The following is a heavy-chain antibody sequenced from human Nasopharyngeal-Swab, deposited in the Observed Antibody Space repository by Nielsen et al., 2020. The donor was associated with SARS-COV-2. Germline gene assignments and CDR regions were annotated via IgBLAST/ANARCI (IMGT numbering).Heavy chain of an antibody. Sequence: SETLSLTCTVSGGSVSSGSYYWSWIRQPPGKGLEWIGYIYYSGSTNYNPSLKSRVTISVDTSKNQFSLKLSSVTAADTAVYYCARAVGYYGSSGYCDYWGQGTLVTVSS. D-gene: IGHD3-22*01. CDR2: IYYSGST. CDR3: ARAVGYYGSSGYCDY. CDR1: GGSVSSGSYY. V-gene: IGHV4-61*01. J-gene: IGHJ4*02.